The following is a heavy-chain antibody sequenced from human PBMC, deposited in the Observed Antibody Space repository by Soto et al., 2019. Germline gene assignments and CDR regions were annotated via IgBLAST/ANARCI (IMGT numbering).Heavy chain of an antibody. D-gene: IGHD3-3*01. J-gene: IGHJ4*02. CDR3: ARWSYLDY. Sequence: DVQLWESGGGLGQPGGSLRLSCAASGFSFGSYALSWVRQAPGKGLEWVSTISGCDGKTFYADSVKGRFSISRDTSQSTLYLQMNSLRADDTAMYYCARWSYLDYWGQGTRVTVSS. CDR2: ISGCDGKT. CDR1: GFSFGSYA. V-gene: IGHV3-23*01.